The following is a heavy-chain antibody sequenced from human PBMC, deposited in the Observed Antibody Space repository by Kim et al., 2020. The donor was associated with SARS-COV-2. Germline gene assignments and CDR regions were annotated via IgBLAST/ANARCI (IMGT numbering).Heavy chain of an antibody. Sequence: GGSLRLSCAASGFTFSSYAMHWVRQAPGKGLEWVAVISYDGSNKYYVDSVKGRFTISRDNSKNTLYLQMNSLRAEDTAVYYCARVPVPGHYYDSSGYYFGQAVYFDDWGQGTLVTVSS. J-gene: IGHJ4*02. V-gene: IGHV3-30*04. CDR3: ARVPVPGHYYDSSGYYFGQAVYFDD. D-gene: IGHD3-22*01. CDR2: ISYDGSNK. CDR1: GFTFSSYA.